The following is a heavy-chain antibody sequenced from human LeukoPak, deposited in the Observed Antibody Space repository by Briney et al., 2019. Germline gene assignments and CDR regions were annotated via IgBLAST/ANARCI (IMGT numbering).Heavy chain of an antibody. CDR3: ARDLKTSGWYGDFDY. CDR2: IFSGGST. J-gene: IGHJ4*02. D-gene: IGHD6-19*01. Sequence: SGGSLRLSCVASGLTVSSNYMSWVRQAPGKGLEWVSAIFSGGSTFYADSVTGRFTISRDNSKNTVYLEMNSLRAEDTAVYYCARDLKTSGWYGDFDYWGQGTLVTVSS. V-gene: IGHV3-53*01. CDR1: GLTVSSNY.